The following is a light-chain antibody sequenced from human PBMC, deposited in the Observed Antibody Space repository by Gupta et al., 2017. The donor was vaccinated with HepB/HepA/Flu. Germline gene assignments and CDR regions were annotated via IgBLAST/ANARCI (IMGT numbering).Light chain of an antibody. Sequence: SYELTQPPSVSVSPGQTASITCSGDKLGDKYACWYQQKPGQSPILVIYQDTKRPSGIPERFSGSNSGNTATLTXSXTQAMDXADYYCQAWDSSSHVVFGGGTKLTVL. CDR2: QDT. V-gene: IGLV3-1*01. J-gene: IGLJ2*01. CDR3: QAWDSSSHVV. CDR1: KLGDKY.